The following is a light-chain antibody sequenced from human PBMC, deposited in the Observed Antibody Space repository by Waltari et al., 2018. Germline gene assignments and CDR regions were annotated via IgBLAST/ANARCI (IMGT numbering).Light chain of an antibody. J-gene: IGLJ3*02. CDR1: SGHSTHV. Sequence: QLVLTQSPSASASLGASVKLTCTLSSGHSTHVIAWLQKRPEEGPRYLMKVNSDGSHNKGDEIPDRFSGSSSGAERYLTISSLQSEDEADYYCQTGGHGTWVFGGGTKLTVL. CDR2: VNSDGSH. CDR3: QTGGHGTWV. V-gene: IGLV4-69*01.